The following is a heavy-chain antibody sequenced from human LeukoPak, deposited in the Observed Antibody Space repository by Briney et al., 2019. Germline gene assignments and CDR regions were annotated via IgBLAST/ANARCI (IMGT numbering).Heavy chain of an antibody. Sequence: PGGSLRLSCAASGFIFSSHGMNWVRQAPGKGLEWVSSISSSSSYIYYADSVKGRFTISRDNAKNSHYLQMNSLRAEDTAVYYCARDRIPLSLLWFGELPYDAFDIWGQGTMVTVSS. CDR1: GFIFSSHG. CDR2: ISSSSSYI. D-gene: IGHD3-10*01. CDR3: ARDRIPLSLLWFGELPYDAFDI. J-gene: IGHJ3*02. V-gene: IGHV3-21*01.